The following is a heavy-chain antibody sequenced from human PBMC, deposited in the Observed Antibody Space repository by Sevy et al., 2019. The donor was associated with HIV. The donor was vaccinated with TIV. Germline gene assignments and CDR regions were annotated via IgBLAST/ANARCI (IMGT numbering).Heavy chain of an antibody. CDR2: IYYSGST. D-gene: IGHD5-12*01. CDR1: GGSISSSSYY. Sequence: SETLSLTCTVSGGSISSSSYYWGWIRQPPGKGLEWIGSIYYSGSTYYNPSLKSRVTISVDTSKNQFSLKLSSVTAADTAVYYCARQDLKYSGYDYYFDYWGQGTLVTVSS. J-gene: IGHJ4*02. V-gene: IGHV4-39*01. CDR3: ARQDLKYSGYDYYFDY.